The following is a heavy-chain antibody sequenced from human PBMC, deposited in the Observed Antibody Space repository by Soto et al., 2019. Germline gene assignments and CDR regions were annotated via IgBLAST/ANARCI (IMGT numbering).Heavy chain of an antibody. CDR3: ARDLGLQNYFDY. CDR2: ISYDGSKK. D-gene: IGHD5-12*01. Sequence: QVQLVESGGGVVQPGRSLRLSCAASGFTFSSYAMHWVRQAPGKGLEWVAVISYDGSKKYYADSVKGRFTISRDNSKNTLYLQMNSLRAEDTAVYYCARDLGLQNYFDYWGQGTLVTVSS. CDR1: GFTFSSYA. V-gene: IGHV3-30-3*01. J-gene: IGHJ4*02.